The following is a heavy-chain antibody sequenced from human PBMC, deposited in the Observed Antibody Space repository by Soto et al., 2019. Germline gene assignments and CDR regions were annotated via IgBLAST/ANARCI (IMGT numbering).Heavy chain of an antibody. Sequence: ASVKVSCKASGYTFTSYGISWVRQAPGQGLEWMGWISAYNGNTNYAQKLQGRVTMTTDTSTSTAYMELRSLRSDDPAVYYCARGSRRWSAYNWFDPWGQGTLVTVSS. CDR2: ISAYNGNT. CDR1: GYTFTSYG. J-gene: IGHJ5*02. CDR3: ARGSRRWSAYNWFDP. V-gene: IGHV1-18*01. D-gene: IGHD6-13*01.